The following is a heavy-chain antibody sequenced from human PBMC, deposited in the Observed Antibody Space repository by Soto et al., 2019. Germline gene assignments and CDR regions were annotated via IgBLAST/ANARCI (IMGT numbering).Heavy chain of an antibody. V-gene: IGHV4-4*07. CDR3: ARGPGGFGDFSLDY. Sequence: QVQLQESGPGLVKPSETLSLSCGVSGGSISQYYWSWIRQPAGKGLEWIGRIYSGGSTNYNPSLESRVTMSVDTSKNQFALKLSSVTAADTAVDYCARGPGGFGDFSLDYWGQGTLVTVSS. D-gene: IGHD3-10*01. CDR2: IYSGGST. CDR1: GGSISQYY. J-gene: IGHJ4*02.